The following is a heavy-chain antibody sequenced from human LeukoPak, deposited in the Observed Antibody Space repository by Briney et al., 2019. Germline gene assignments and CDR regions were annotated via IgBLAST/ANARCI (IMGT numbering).Heavy chain of an antibody. D-gene: IGHD3-9*01. Sequence: PSETLSLTCTVSGGSISDSSSYWGWIRQPPGKGLEWIGSIYYSGSTYYNPSLKSRVTISVDTSKNQFSLKLSSVTAADTAVYYCARLKGSYYDILTGYYGYPDYYYMDVWGKGTTVTISS. J-gene: IGHJ6*03. CDR2: IYYSGST. CDR1: GGSISDSSSY. V-gene: IGHV4-39*01. CDR3: ARLKGSYYDILTGYYGYPDYYYMDV.